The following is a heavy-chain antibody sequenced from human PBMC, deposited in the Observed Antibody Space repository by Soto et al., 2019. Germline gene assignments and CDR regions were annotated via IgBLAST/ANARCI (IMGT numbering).Heavy chain of an antibody. J-gene: IGHJ6*03. D-gene: IGHD6-13*01. Sequence: SETLSLTCAVYGGSFSGYYWSWIRQPPGKGLEWIGEINHSGSTNYNPSLKSRVTISVDTSKNQFSLKLSSVTAADTAVYYCARRARQQLVPYYYYYYMDVWGQGTTVTVSS. V-gene: IGHV4-34*01. CDR3: ARRARQQLVPYYYYYYMDV. CDR2: INHSGST. CDR1: GGSFSGYY.